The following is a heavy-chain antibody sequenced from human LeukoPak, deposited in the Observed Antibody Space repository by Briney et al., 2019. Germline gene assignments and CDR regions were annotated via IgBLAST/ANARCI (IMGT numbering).Heavy chain of an antibody. D-gene: IGHD3-22*01. CDR1: GYSISSGYY. Sequence: SETLSLTCAVCGYSISSGYYWGWIRQPPGKGVEWSESIYHSGSTYYNPSLRGRVTISVDTSKNQFSVKMGAVTAVGTGVYYCARRYDSSGYGLDYWGQGTLVTVSS. V-gene: IGHV4-38-2*01. J-gene: IGHJ4*02. CDR2: IYHSGST. CDR3: ARRYDSSGYGLDY.